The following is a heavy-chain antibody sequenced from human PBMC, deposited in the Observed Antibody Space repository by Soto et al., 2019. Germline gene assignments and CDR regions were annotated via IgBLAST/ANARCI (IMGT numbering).Heavy chain of an antibody. CDR1: GYTFTSYG. D-gene: IGHD3-3*01. CDR2: ISAYNGNT. CDR3: ARVHCFYDFWSGSFYHRVGDY. J-gene: IGHJ4*02. Sequence: ASVKVSCKASGYTFTSYGISWVRQAPGQGLEWMGWISAYNGNTNYAQKLQGRVTMTTDTSTSTAYMELRSLRSDDTAVYYCARVHCFYDFWSGSFYHRVGDYWGQGTLVTVSS. V-gene: IGHV1-18*01.